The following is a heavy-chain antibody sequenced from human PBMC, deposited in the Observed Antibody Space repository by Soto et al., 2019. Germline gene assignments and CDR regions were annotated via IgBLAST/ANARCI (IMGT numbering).Heavy chain of an antibody. Sequence: PRGSLRLSCATSGFTFSDYYMGWIRQFPGKGLEWVSYINNSSHHADYADSVKGRFDISRDNAKSSLYLEMRSLSVDDTAVYYCVRGGTRYYFVSSGHESWCQG. J-gene: IGHJ1*01. CDR3: VRGGTRYYFVSSGHES. D-gene: IGHD3-22*01. CDR2: INNSSHHA. CDR1: GFTFSDYY. V-gene: IGHV3-11*06.